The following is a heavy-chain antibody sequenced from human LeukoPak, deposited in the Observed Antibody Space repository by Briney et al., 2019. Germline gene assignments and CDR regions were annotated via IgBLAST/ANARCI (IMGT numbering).Heavy chain of an antibody. J-gene: IGHJ5*02. D-gene: IGHD6-13*01. V-gene: IGHV3-23*01. Sequence: GGSLRLSCAASGFTFSSYAMSWVRQAPGKGLEWVSAISGSGGSTYYADSVKGRFTISRDNSKNTLYLQMNSLRAEDAAVYYCAKGRGTHGYSSSRTWGQGTLVTVSS. CDR1: GFTFSSYA. CDR2: ISGSGGST. CDR3: AKGRGTHGYSSSRT.